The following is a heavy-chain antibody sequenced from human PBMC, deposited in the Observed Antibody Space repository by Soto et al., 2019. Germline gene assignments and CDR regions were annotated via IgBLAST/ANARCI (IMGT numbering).Heavy chain of an antibody. D-gene: IGHD1-26*01. CDR3: AKSGPTNFFDH. J-gene: IGHJ4*02. Sequence: PVGSLRLSCAASGFSFRTYNMDWVLQTPGKRPEWIAYISTTSFTIYYADSVKGRFTISRDNDWNSLYLEMNSLRAGDTAVYYCAKSGPTNFFDHWGQGSLVTVSS. CDR1: GFSFRTYN. V-gene: IGHV3-48*01. CDR2: ISTTSFTI.